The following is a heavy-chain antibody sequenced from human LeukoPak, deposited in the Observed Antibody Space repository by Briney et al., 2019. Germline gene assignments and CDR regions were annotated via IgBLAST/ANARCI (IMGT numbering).Heavy chain of an antibody. CDR2: ISDSGANT. J-gene: IGHJ4*02. Sequence: PGGTLRLSCVASGFTFSSYSMSWVRQAPGKGLEWVSIISDSGANTYYADSVRGRFTISRDNSKNTLYLQMNSLRVEDTAVYYCARAPTFSGWFDYWGQGTLVTVSS. D-gene: IGHD6-19*01. V-gene: IGHV3-23*01. CDR3: ARAPTFSGWFDY. CDR1: GFTFSSYS.